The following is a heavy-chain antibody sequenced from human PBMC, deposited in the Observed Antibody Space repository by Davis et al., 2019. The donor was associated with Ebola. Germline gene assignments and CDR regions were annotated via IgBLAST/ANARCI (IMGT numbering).Heavy chain of an antibody. D-gene: IGHD3-16*01. CDR1: GFTFSRYG. Sequence: GESLKISCAASGFTFSRYGMHWVRQAPGKGLEWVADIWSDGTNKHYADSVKGRFTVSRDNSKNTVYLQMSSLREEDTAVYYCAKVFYASGYFDSWGQGTLVTVSS. V-gene: IGHV3-33*06. CDR3: AKVFYASGYFDS. CDR2: IWSDGTNK. J-gene: IGHJ4*02.